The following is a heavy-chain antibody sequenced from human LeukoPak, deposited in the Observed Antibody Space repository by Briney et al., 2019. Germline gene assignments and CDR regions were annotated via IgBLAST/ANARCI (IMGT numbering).Heavy chain of an antibody. CDR3: AKSAEQWLVLYYFDY. V-gene: IGHV3-30*18. CDR2: ISYDGSNK. J-gene: IGHJ4*02. Sequence: GGSLRLSCAASGFTFSSYGMHWVRQAPGKGLEWVAVISYDGSNKYYADSVKGRFTISRDNSKNTLYLQMNSLRAEDTAVYYCAKSAEQWLVLYYFDYWSQGTLVTVSS. D-gene: IGHD6-19*01. CDR1: GFTFSSYG.